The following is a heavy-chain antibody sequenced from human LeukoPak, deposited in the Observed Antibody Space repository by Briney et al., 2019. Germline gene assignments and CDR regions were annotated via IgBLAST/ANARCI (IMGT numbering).Heavy chain of an antibody. D-gene: IGHD3-22*01. J-gene: IGHJ3*02. CDR1: GFTFSTYA. Sequence: GGSLRLSCAASGFTFSTYAMTWVRQAPGKGLEWVSVIYSGGSTYYADSVKGRFTISRDNSKNTLYLQMNSLRAEDTAVYYCAREGYYYDSSGYYYPDAFDIWGQGTMVTVSS. CDR3: AREGYYYDSSGYYYPDAFDI. CDR2: IYSGGST. V-gene: IGHV3-66*01.